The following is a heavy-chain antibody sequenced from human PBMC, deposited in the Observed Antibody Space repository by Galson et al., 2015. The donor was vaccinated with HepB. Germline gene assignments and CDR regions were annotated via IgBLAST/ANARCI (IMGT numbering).Heavy chain of an antibody. CDR3: ARDFSSTYYRQIDY. CDR2: INSDGSST. V-gene: IGHV3-74*01. J-gene: IGHJ4*02. Sequence: SLRLSCAASGFTFSSYWMHWVRQAPGKGLVWVSRINSDGSSTNYADSVKGRFTISRDNAKNTLYLQMNSLRAEDTALYYCARDFSSTYYRQIDYWGQGTLVTVSS. CDR1: GFTFSSYW. D-gene: IGHD3-22*01.